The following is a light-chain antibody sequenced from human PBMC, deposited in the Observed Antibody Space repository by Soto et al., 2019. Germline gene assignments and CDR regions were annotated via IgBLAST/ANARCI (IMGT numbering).Light chain of an antibody. Sequence: EIVMTQSPAPLSVSPGERATLSCRASQSVSILLAWYQQKPGLAPRLMIYDASSRATGIPDRFSGSGSGTDFTLTISRLEPEDFAVYYCQQYGSSQITFGQGTRLEIK. CDR2: DAS. CDR1: QSVSIL. V-gene: IGKV3D-20*01. J-gene: IGKJ5*01. CDR3: QQYGSSQIT.